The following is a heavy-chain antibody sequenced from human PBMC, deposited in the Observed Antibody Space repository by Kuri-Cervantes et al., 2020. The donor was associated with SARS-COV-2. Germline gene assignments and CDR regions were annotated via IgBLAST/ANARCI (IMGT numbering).Heavy chain of an antibody. J-gene: IGHJ6*02. CDR2: IYYSGST. CDR3: ARQVELSLDEYGMDI. Sequence: GSLRLSCTVSGGSISSSSYYWGWIRQPPGKGLEWIGSIYYSGSTYYNPSLKSRVTISVDTSKNQFSLKLSSVTVADTAVYYCARQVELSLDEYGMDIRGQGTTVTVSS. V-gene: IGHV4-39*01. D-gene: IGHD1-7*01. CDR1: GGSISSSSYY.